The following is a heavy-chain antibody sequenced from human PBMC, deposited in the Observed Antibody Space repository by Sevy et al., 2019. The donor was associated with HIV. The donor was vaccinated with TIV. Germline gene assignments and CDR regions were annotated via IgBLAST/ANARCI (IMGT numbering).Heavy chain of an antibody. CDR1: GFTFSSFG. D-gene: IGHD3-22*01. J-gene: IGHJ6*02. CDR3: AKDLDYFDSSAGPSSLIYNYYYGLED. CDR2: ISYDGSNK. V-gene: IGHV3-30*18. Sequence: GGSLRLSCAASGFTFSSFGMHWVRQAPGKGLEWVSFISYDGSNKKYADSVKGRLTVSRDKSKNTLYLQMKSLRAEDTAVYYWAKDLDYFDSSAGPSSLIYNYYYGLEDWGPGTTVTVSS.